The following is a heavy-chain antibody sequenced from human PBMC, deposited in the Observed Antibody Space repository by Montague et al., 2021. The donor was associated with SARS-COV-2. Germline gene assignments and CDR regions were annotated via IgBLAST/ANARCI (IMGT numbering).Heavy chain of an antibody. Sequence: TLSLTCTVSGGSIGSGGYYWSWIRQHPGKGPEWIGYIYYSGSTYYNPSLKSRVTISVDTSKNQFSLKLSSVTAADTAVYYCARVHIVVVTAMRYFDLWGRGTLVTVSS. CDR1: GGSIGSGGYY. D-gene: IGHD2-21*02. J-gene: IGHJ2*01. V-gene: IGHV4-31*03. CDR2: IYYSGST. CDR3: ARVHIVVVTAMRYFDL.